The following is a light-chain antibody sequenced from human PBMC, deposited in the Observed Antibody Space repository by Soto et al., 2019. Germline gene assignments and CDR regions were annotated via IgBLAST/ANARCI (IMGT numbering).Light chain of an antibody. CDR2: DAS. Sequence: ETVITQSPASLSAPPGKSATLSWRASQSVGSNLAWHQQKPGQAPRILMYDASTRATGISARFSGSGSGTEFTLTISSLQSEDFAVYYCQQYHNWPITFGKGTRREIK. CDR1: QSVGSN. J-gene: IGKJ5*01. CDR3: QQYHNWPIT. V-gene: IGKV3-15*01.